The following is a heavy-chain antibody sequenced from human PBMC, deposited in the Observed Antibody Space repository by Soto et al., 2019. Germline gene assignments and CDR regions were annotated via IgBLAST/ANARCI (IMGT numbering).Heavy chain of an antibody. J-gene: IGHJ5*01. CDR1: GDSISTVDYF. Sequence: QVHLLESGPGLVKPSQTLSLTCSVSGDSISTVDYFWAWIRQPPGQALEYIGYIYKSTTTYYNPSFESPVAISLDTSKSQFSLTVTSVTAADTAVYFCARGRYCLTGRCFPNWFDSWGQGTLVTVSS. CDR3: ARGRYCLTGRCFPNWFDS. D-gene: IGHD2-15*01. CDR2: IYKSTTT. V-gene: IGHV4-30-4*01.